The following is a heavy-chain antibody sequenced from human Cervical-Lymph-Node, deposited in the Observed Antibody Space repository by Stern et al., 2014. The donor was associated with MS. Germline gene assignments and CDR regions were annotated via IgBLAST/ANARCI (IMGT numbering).Heavy chain of an antibody. J-gene: IGHJ4*02. CDR2: ITTHNGNT. CDR3: ARSSSWYFDY. D-gene: IGHD2-15*01. CDR1: DYTFTSYG. V-gene: IGHV1-18*01. Sequence: VQLVQSGPEVKKPGASVKVSCTASDYTFTSYGISWVRQVPGQGLEWMGWITTHNGNTDYAQKVQDRVTLTADTSTNTAYMELRNLRSDDTAVYYCARSSSWYFDYWGQGTVVTVSS.